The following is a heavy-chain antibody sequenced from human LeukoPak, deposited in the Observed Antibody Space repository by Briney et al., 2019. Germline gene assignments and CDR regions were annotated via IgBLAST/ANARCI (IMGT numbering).Heavy chain of an antibody. CDR1: GFSFSSYW. J-gene: IGHJ4*02. Sequence: GGSLRLTYAASGFSFSSYWMHWVRQAPGKGLVWVSRISSDGSIINYADSVKGRFTISRDNAKNTLYLQMNSLRVEDTAVYYCAREGPSGYNSYYFDYWGQGTLVTVSS. D-gene: IGHD5-24*01. CDR3: AREGPSGYNSYYFDY. V-gene: IGHV3-74*01. CDR2: ISSDGSII.